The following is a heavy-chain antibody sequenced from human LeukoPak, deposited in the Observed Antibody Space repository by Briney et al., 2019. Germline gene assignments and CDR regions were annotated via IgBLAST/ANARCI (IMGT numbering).Heavy chain of an antibody. J-gene: IGHJ3*02. CDR2: IYYSGST. Sequence: SETLSLTCTVSGGSISSSAYYWGWIRQPPGKGLEWIGTIYYSGSTYYNPSLKSRVTISVDTSKNQFSLKLSSVTAADTAVYYCAREATGTTTGGRFDAFDIWGQGTMVTVSS. V-gene: IGHV4-39*02. CDR3: AREATGTTTGGRFDAFDI. CDR1: GGSISSSAYY. D-gene: IGHD1-1*01.